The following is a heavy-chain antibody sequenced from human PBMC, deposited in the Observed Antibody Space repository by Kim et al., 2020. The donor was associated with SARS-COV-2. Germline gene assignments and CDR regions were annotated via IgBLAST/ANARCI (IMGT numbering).Heavy chain of an antibody. CDR1: GGSISSYY. D-gene: IGHD3-22*01. J-gene: IGHJ4*02. V-gene: IGHV4-59*01. CDR3: ARLLYYYYDSSGYYYVSYFDY. CDR2: IYYSGST. Sequence: SETLSLTCTVSGGSISSYYWSWIRQPPGKGLEWIGYIYYSGSTNYNPSLKSRVTISVDTSKNQFSLKLSSVTAADTAVYYCARLLYYYYDSSGYYYVSYFDYWGQGTLVTVSS.